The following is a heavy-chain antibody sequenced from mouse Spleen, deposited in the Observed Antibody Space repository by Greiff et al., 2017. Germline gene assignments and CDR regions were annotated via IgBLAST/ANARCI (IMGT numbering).Heavy chain of an antibody. D-gene: IGHD1-1*01. V-gene: IGHV5-12-2*01. CDR1: GFTFSSYT. Sequence: DVHLVESGGGLVQPGGSLKLSCAASGFTFSSYTMSWVRQTPEKRLEWVAYISNGGGSTYYPDTVKGRFTISRDNAKNTLYLQMSSLKSEDTAMYYCARGSSYFDYWGQGTTLTVSS. CDR3: ARGSSYFDY. J-gene: IGHJ2*01. CDR2: ISNGGGST.